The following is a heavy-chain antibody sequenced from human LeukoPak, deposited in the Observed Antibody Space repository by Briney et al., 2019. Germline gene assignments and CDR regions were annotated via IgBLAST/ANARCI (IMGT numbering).Heavy chain of an antibody. CDR2: ISWNSGSI. CDR1: GFTFDDYA. V-gene: IGHV3-9*01. CDR3: ARPYGSGSYSRYYYHMDV. Sequence: GGSLRLSCAASGFTFDDYAMHWVRQAPGKGLEWVSGISWNSGSIGYADSVKGRFTISRDNANNSLYLQMNSLRAEDTAVYYCARPYGSGSYSRYYYHMDVWGKGTTVTVSS. D-gene: IGHD3-10*01. J-gene: IGHJ6*03.